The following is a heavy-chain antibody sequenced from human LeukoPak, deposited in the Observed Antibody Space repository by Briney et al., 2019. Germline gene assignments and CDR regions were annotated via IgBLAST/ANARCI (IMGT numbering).Heavy chain of an antibody. CDR1: GSTLSDSA. D-gene: IGHD4-23*01. CDR3: ARHMDPDFGDKKLFDY. V-gene: IGHV3-73*01. J-gene: IGHJ4*02. Sequence: GGSLKLSCAASGSTLSDSAMHWVCQTSDKGLEWVGRIRSKTNSYATEYAASVKGRFTISRDDSKNTIYLQMNSLKTEDTAVYYCARHMDPDFGDKKLFDYWGLGTQVTVSS. CDR2: IRSKTNSYAT.